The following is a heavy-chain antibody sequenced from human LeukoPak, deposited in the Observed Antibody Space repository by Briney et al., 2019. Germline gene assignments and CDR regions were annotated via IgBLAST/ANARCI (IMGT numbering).Heavy chain of an antibody. CDR1: GFTFSSYA. V-gene: IGHV3-30-3*01. J-gene: IGHJ6*02. D-gene: IGHD3-9*01. Sequence: GGSLRLSCAASGFTFSSYAMHWVRQAPGKGLEWVAVISYDGSNKYYADSVKGRFTISRDNSKNTLYLQMNSLRAEDTAVYYCAREYYDILTGYYPYYYYSGMDVWGQGPRSPSP. CDR2: ISYDGSNK. CDR3: AREYYDILTGYYPYYYYSGMDV.